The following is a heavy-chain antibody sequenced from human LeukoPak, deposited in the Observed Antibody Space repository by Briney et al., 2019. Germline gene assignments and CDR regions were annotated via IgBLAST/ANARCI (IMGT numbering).Heavy chain of an antibody. V-gene: IGHV4-4*02. CDR2: IYLYGTT. J-gene: IGHJ6*02. CDR1: IGSISSSKW. CDR3: ARQKWEQQGRDYYFNGLDV. Sequence: SETLSLTCSVSIGSISSSKWWSWVRQSPVKGLEWIGEIYLYGTTNYNPSFTSRVTMSVDRSRNQFSLELTSVTAADTAVYYCARQKWEQQGRDYYFNGLDVWGPGTTVIVSS. D-gene: IGHD1/OR15-1a*01.